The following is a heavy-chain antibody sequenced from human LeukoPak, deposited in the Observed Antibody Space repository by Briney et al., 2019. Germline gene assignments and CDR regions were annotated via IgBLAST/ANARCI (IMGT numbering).Heavy chain of an antibody. CDR1: GGSISSYY. CDR2: IYYSGST. D-gene: IGHD2-21*02. V-gene: IGHV4-59*08. J-gene: IGHJ6*02. Sequence: KPSETLSLTCTVSGGSISSYYWSWIRQPPGKGLEWIGYIYYSGSTNYNPSLKSRVTISVDTSKNQFSLKLSSVTAADTAVYYCARTAYGMDVWGQGATVTVSS. CDR3: ARTAYGMDV.